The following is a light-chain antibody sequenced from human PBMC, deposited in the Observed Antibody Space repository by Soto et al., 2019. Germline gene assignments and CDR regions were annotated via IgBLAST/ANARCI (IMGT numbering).Light chain of an antibody. V-gene: IGLV2-14*01. CDR1: SSDVGAYNY. CDR3: NSYTRSSTRV. J-gene: IGLJ1*01. Sequence: QSALTQPASVSGSPGQSITISCTGTSSDVGAYNYVSWYQQHPGKAPKLITYEVSNRPSGVSIRFSGSKSANTASLTISGLQAEDEADYYCNSYTRSSTRVFGTGTKVTVL. CDR2: EVS.